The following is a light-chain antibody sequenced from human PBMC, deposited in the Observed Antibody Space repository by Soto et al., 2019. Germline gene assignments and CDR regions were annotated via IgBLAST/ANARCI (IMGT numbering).Light chain of an antibody. CDR3: SSYTSSSTPLNV. V-gene: IGLV2-14*01. J-gene: IGLJ1*01. CDR1: SNDVGGYNY. CDR2: DVS. Sequence: SALTQPASVSGSPGQSITISCTGTSNDVGGYNYVSWYQQHPGKAPKLMIYDVSNRPSGVSNRFSGSKSGNTASLTISVLQAEDEADYYCSSYTSSSTPLNVFGTGTKVTVL.